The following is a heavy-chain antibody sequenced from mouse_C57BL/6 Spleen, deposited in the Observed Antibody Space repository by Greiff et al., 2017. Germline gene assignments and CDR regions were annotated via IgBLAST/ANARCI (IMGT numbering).Heavy chain of an antibody. CDR1: GYSFTDYN. D-gene: IGHD1-1*01. CDR2: INPNYGTT. V-gene: IGHV1-39*01. CDR3: ARSSYYGSSPVWFAD. Sequence: VQLQQSGPELVKPGASVKISCKASGYSFTDYNMNWVKQSNGKSLEWIGVINPNYGTTSYNQKFKGKATLTVDQSSSTAYMQLNSLTSEDSAVYYCARSSYYGSSPVWFADWGQGTLVTVSA. J-gene: IGHJ3*01.